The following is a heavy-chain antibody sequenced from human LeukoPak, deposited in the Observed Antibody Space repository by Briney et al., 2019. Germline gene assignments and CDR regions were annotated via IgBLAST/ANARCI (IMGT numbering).Heavy chain of an antibody. V-gene: IGHV4-38-2*02. CDR3: ARGDTAMVAGNKFDY. J-gene: IGHJ4*02. D-gene: IGHD5-18*01. Sequence: NTSETLSLTCTVSGGSISTFYWSWIRQPPGKGLEWIGSIYHSGSTYYNPSLKSRVTISVDTSKNQFSLKLSSVTAADTAVYYCARGDTAMVAGNKFDYWGQGTLVTVSS. CDR1: GGSISTFY. CDR2: IYHSGST.